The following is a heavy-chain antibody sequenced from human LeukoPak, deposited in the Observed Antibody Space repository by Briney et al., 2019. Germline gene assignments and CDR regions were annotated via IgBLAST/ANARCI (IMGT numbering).Heavy chain of an antibody. D-gene: IGHD3-10*01. CDR2: ISSGNSI. CDR1: GFTFSSYV. Sequence: PGGSLRLSCAASGFTFSSYVMNWVRQAPGEGLKWVAHISSGNSIDYAESVEGRFTISRDNAKNLVYLQMNSLRAEDTAVYYCARGISLVRKTWFDPWGQGTLVTVSS. J-gene: IGHJ5*02. CDR3: ARGISLVRKTWFDP. V-gene: IGHV3-48*03.